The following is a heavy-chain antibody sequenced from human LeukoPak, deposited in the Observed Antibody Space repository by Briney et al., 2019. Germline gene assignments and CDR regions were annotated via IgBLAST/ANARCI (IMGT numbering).Heavy chain of an antibody. CDR2: TYYRSKWYH. D-gene: IGHD5-24*01. CDR3: ARDPADGYGHFDY. Sequence: SQTLSLTCALSGDSVSINSAAWNWIRQSPSRGLEWLGRTYYRSKWYHDYAVSVKSRIAINPDTSKNQFFLQLNYVTPEDTAVYYCARDPADGYGHFDYWGQGTLVTVSS. V-gene: IGHV6-1*01. J-gene: IGHJ4*02. CDR1: GDSVSINSAA.